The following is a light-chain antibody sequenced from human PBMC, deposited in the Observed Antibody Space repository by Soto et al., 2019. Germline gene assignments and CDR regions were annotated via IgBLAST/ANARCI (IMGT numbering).Light chain of an antibody. J-gene: IGKJ2*01. Sequence: EIVMTKPPASRSLSPGETATLSCSASQSISNSFAGYQQKPGQAPSLLIYGASTRATGIPARFSGSGSGTEFNLTISSRQSEGSALYYGRQYNNWPPRTCDQGTNLDIK. CDR2: GAS. V-gene: IGKV3-15*01. CDR1: QSISNS. CDR3: RQYNNWPPRT.